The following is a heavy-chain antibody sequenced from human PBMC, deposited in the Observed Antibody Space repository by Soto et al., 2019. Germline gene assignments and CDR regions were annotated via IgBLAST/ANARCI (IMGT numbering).Heavy chain of an antibody. D-gene: IGHD3-10*01. CDR1: GYTFTSYA. CDR3: ARTLYYGSEIRNYYFDY. Sequence: ASVKVSCKASGYTFTSYAMHWVRQAPGQRLEWMGWINAGNGNTKYSQKFQGRVTITRDTSASTAYMELSSLRSEDTAVYYCARTLYYGSEIRNYYFDYWGQGTLVTVSS. V-gene: IGHV1-3*01. CDR2: INAGNGNT. J-gene: IGHJ4*02.